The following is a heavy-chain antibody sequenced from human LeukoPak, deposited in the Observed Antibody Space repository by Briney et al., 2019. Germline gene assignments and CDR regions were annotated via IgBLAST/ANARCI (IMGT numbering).Heavy chain of an antibody. CDR2: VNPNSGNT. CDR1: GYTFTSYD. J-gene: IGHJ6*03. CDR3: ARGRRYQLLSGSSGYYYYYMDV. D-gene: IGHD2-2*01. Sequence: ASVKVSCKASGYTFTSYDINWVRQATGQGLEWMGWVNPNSGNTGYAQKFQGRVTMTRNTSISTAYMELSSLRSEDTAVYYCARGRRYQLLSGSSGYYYYYMDVWGKGTTVTVSS. V-gene: IGHV1-8*01.